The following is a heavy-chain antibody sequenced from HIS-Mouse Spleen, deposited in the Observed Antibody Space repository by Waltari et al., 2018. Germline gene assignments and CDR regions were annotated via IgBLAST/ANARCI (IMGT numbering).Heavy chain of an antibody. Sequence: QLHLQESGPGLAKPSETLSLTCTVSGGFISSSSYYWGWVRQPPGKGLEWIGSIYYSGSTYYNPSLKSRVTISVDTSKNQFSLKLSSVTAADTAVYYCARRRGWFDYWGQGTLVTVSS. J-gene: IGHJ4*02. CDR1: GGFISSSSYY. CDR2: IYYSGST. CDR3: ARRRGWFDY. D-gene: IGHD6-19*01. V-gene: IGHV4-39*01.